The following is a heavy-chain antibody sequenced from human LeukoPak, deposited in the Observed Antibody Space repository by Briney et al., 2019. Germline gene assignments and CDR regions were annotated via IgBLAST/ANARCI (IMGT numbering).Heavy chain of an antibody. J-gene: IGHJ2*01. Sequence: SVKVSCKASGFTFTSSIIQWVRQARGQRLEWIGLIVVGSGNTNYAQKFQERVTINRDMSTSTADMELSSLRSEDTAVYYCAAGTSVNYWYFDLWGRGTLVSVSS. V-gene: IGHV1-58*02. D-gene: IGHD2/OR15-2a*01. CDR3: AAGTSVNYWYFDL. CDR1: GFTFTSSI. CDR2: IVVGSGNT.